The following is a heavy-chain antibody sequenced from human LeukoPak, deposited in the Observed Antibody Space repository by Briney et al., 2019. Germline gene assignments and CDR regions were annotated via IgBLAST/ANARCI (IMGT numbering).Heavy chain of an antibody. CDR3: ARLRRSHADF. CDR2: IYYSVNT. J-gene: IGHJ4*02. D-gene: IGHD6-13*01. Sequence: SETLSLTCTVSGGSISSSTYYWGWIRQPPWKGLEWIGTIYYSVNTYYNPSLKSRLTISIDTSKNQFSLKLSSLTATDTAVYYCARLRRSHADFWGQGTLVTVSS. V-gene: IGHV4-39*01. CDR1: GGSISSSTYY.